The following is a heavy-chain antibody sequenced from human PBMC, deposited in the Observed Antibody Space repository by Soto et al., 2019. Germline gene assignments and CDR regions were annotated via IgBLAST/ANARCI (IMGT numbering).Heavy chain of an antibody. V-gene: IGHV3-23*01. J-gene: IGHJ3*02. CDR2: ISDSGGRT. CDR3: VKDGDDGRPPDAFDI. Sequence: GGSLRLSCTASGFTFSSYAMTWVRQAPGKGLEWVSTISDSGGRTWYADSVKGRFTISRDNYKNILYLQVNSLRAEDTAVYYCVKDGDDGRPPDAFDIWGQGTMVTVSS. CDR1: GFTFSSYA. D-gene: IGHD2-8*01.